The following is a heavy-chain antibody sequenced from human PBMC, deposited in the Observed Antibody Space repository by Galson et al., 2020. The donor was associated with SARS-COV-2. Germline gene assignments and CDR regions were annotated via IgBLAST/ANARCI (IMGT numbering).Heavy chain of an antibody. V-gene: IGHV4-59*01. CDR2: IHYSGST. D-gene: IGHD2-8*02. CDR3: ARVANGYPTAWWSDYYSYGMDV. CDR1: GASISSYY. J-gene: IGHJ6*02. Sequence: SETLSLTCTVSGASISSYYWSWIRQPPGKGLEWIGYIHYSGSTDCNPSLKSRVTMSVDTSKNQFSLKLSSVTAADTAVYYCARVANGYPTAWWSDYYSYGMDVWGPGTTVTVSS.